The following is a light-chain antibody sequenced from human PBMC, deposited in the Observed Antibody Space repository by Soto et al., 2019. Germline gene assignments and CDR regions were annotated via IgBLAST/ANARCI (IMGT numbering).Light chain of an antibody. V-gene: IGKV1-9*01. CDR3: QHYHSSPWT. CDR2: AAS. J-gene: IGKJ1*01. CDR1: QGISSY. Sequence: IQLTQSPSSLSASVGDRVTITCRASQGISSYLAWYQQKPGKAPKLLIYAASTLQSGVPSRFSGSGSGTDFTLTISSLQPEDFATYYCQHYHSSPWTFGQGTKVDIK.